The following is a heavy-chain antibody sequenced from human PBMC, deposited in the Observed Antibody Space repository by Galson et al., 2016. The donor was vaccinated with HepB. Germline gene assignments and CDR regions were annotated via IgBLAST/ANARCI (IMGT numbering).Heavy chain of an antibody. CDR1: GGSFSGYY. D-gene: IGHD4-17*01. J-gene: IGHJ1*01. Sequence: ETLSLTCAVYGGSFSGYYWSWIRQPPGKGLEWIGEINHSGSTNYNPSLKSRVTLSVDTSNNQFSLKLSPVTAADTAIYFCTRGPYGDYTRAWRGGEYFQHWGQGTLVTVSA. CDR3: TRGPYGDYTRAWRGGEYFQH. V-gene: IGHV4-34*01. CDR2: INHSGST.